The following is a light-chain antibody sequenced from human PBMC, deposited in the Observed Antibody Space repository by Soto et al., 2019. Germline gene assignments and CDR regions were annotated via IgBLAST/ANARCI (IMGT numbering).Light chain of an antibody. J-gene: IGKJ1*01. Sequence: DIQMTQSPSSLSASVGDRVTITCRASQGIRNDLDWYQQKPAKAPERLIYAASSLQSGVPSRFSGGGSGTEFTLTISSLQAKDVATYNCLQYSTYPWTFDQGNKVEVK. CDR2: AAS. V-gene: IGKV1-17*01. CDR3: LQYSTYPWT. CDR1: QGIRND.